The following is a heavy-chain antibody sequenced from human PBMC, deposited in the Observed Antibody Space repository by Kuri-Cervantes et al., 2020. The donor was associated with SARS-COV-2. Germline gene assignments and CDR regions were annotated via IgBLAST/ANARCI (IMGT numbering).Heavy chain of an antibody. V-gene: IGHV4-38-2*02. CDR1: GYSISSGYY. CDR2: IYHSGST. CDR3: ARHSPRSSYYYYMDV. Sequence: SETLSLTCNFSGYSISSGYYWGWIRQPPGKGLEWIGSIYHSGSTYYNPSLKSRVTISVDTSKNQFSLKLSSVTAADTAVYYCARHSPRSSYYYYMDVWGKGTTVTVSS. J-gene: IGHJ6*03.